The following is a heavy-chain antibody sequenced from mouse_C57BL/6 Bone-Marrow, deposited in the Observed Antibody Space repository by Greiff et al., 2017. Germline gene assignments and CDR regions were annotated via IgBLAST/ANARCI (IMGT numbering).Heavy chain of an antibody. CDR3: ARIVATDYAMDY. Sequence: VQLQQSGPELVKPGASVKISCKASGYTFTDYYMTWVKQSHGKSLEWIGDINLNNGGTSYNQKLKGKATLTVDKSSNTAYMELRSLTSEDSAVYYCARIVATDYAMDYWGQGTSVTVSS. CDR2: INLNNGGT. V-gene: IGHV1-26*01. J-gene: IGHJ4*01. D-gene: IGHD1-1*01. CDR1: GYTFTDYY.